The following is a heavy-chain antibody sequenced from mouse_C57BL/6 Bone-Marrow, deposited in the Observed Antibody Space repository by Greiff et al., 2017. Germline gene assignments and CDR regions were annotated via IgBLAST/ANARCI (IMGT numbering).Heavy chain of an antibody. D-gene: IGHD1-1*02. CDR3: ARLGFDGGSGDWYVDV. J-gene: IGHJ1*03. CDR1: GYTFTSYD. V-gene: IGHV1-85*01. CDR2: IYPRDGST. Sequence: VQLQQSGPELVKPGASVTLSCKASGYTFTSYDINWVKQRPGQGLEWIGWIYPRDGSTKYNEKFKGKATLTVDTSSSTAYMELHSLTSEDSAVYFGARLGFDGGSGDWYVDVWGKGTTVTVSS.